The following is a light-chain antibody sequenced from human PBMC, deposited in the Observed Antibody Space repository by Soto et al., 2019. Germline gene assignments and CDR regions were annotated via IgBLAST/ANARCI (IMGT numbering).Light chain of an antibody. CDR3: QQSYSTPLT. CDR2: AAS. V-gene: IGKV1-39*01. CDR1: QSISSY. J-gene: IGKJ4*01. Sequence: DIQMTQSPSSLSASVGDRVTITCRASQSISSYLNWYQQKPGKAPKLLIYAASSLQSGVPSRFSCSVSGTDFTLTISSLQPDDFATYYCQQSYSTPLTFGGGTKVEIK.